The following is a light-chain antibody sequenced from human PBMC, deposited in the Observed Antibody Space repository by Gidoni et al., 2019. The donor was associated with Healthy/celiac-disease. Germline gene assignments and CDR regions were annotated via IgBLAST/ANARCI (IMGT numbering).Light chain of an antibody. V-gene: IGKV3-20*01. CDR3: QQYGSSLWT. Sequence: EIVLTQSPGTLSLSPGERATLSCRASQSVSSSYLAWYQQKPGQAPRLLIYGASSRATGIPDRFRGSGSGTDFTLTISRLEPEDFAVYYCQQYGSSLWTFXQXTKVEIK. J-gene: IGKJ1*01. CDR1: QSVSSSY. CDR2: GAS.